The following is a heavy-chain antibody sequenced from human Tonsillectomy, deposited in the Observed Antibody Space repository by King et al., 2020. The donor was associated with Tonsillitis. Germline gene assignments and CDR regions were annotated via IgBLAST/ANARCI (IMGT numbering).Heavy chain of an antibody. CDR3: ARGLNYYDSSGYLGY. Sequence: VQLQQWGAGLLKPSETLSLTCAVYGGSFSGYYYSWIRQPPGKGLEWIGEINHSGSTNYSPSLKSRVTISVDTSKNQFSLKLSSVTAVDTAVYYCARGLNYYDSSGYLGYWGQGTLVTVSS. D-gene: IGHD3-22*01. CDR2: INHSGST. V-gene: IGHV4-34*01. CDR1: GGSFSGYY. J-gene: IGHJ4*02.